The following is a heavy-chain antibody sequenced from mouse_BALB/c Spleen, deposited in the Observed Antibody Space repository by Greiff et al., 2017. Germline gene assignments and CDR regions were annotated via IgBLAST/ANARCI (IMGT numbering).Heavy chain of an antibody. J-gene: IGHJ1*01. V-gene: IGHV5-6-4*01. CDR3: TRATGTSYWYFDV. D-gene: IGHD4-1*02. Sequence: EVQVVESGGGLVKPGGSLKLSCAASGFTFSSYTMSWVRQTPEKRLEWVATISSGGSYTYYPDSVKGRFTISRDNAKNTLYLQMSSLKSEDTAMYYCTRATGTSYWYFDVWGAGTTVTVSS. CDR1: GFTFSSYT. CDR2: ISSGGSYT.